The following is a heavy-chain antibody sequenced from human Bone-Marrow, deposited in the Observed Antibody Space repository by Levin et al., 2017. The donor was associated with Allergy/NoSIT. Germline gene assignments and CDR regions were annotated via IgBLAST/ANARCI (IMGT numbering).Heavy chain of an antibody. D-gene: IGHD3-10*01. CDR3: ARRFPPHYGSGRYWFDP. V-gene: IGHV5-51*01. CDR2: IYPGDSDT. J-gene: IGHJ5*02. CDR1: GYSFTSYW. Sequence: GESLKISCKGSGYSFTSYWIGWVRQMPGKGLEWMGIIYPGDSDTRYSPSFQGQVTISADKSISTAYLQWSSLKASDTAMYYCARRFPPHYGSGRYWFDPWGQGTLVTVSS.